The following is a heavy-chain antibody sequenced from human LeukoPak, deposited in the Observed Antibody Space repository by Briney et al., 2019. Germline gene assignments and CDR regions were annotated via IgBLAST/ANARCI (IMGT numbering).Heavy chain of an antibody. D-gene: IGHD2-2*01. CDR2: IDPGDSDT. Sequence: GESLKISCKGSGYSFTSYWIGWVRQMPGKGLEWMGIIDPGDSDTRYSPSFQGQVTISADKSISTAYLQWSSLKASDTAMYYCARHWAYCSSTSCYLYYLDYWGQGTLVTVSS. CDR3: ARHWAYCSSTSCYLYYLDY. J-gene: IGHJ4*02. V-gene: IGHV5-51*01. CDR1: GYSFTSYW.